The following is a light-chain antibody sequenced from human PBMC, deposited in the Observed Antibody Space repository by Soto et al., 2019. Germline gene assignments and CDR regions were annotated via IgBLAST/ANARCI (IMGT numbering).Light chain of an antibody. J-gene: IGLJ2*01. CDR3: QSYDSSLRV. CDR1: SSNIGAGYD. V-gene: IGLV1-40*01. Sequence: QSVLTQPPSVTGAPGQRVTISCTGSSSNIGAGYDVHWYQQLPGTAPKLLIYGNSNRPSGVPDRFSGSKSGTSASLAITGLQAEDEADYYCQSYDSSLRVFGGGTNLTVL. CDR2: GNS.